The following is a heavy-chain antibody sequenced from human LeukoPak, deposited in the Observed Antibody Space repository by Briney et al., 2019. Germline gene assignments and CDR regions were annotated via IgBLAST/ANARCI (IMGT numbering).Heavy chain of an antibody. V-gene: IGHV3-30*04. D-gene: IGHD3-22*01. CDR2: ISYDGSYK. J-gene: IGHJ4*02. Sequence: PGRSLRLSCAASGFSFSSYAMHWVRQAPGKGLEWVALISYDGSYKYYAGSVKGRFTISRDNSKNTLYLQMNSQRAEDTAVYYCAREEYYTDSSGYYPVYYFDYWGQGTLVTVSS. CDR1: GFSFSSYA. CDR3: AREEYYTDSSGYYPVYYFDY.